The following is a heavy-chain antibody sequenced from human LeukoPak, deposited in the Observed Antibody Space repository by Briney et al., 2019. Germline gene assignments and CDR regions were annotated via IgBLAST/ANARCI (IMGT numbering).Heavy chain of an antibody. CDR2: INHSGST. CDR1: GGSFSGYY. CDR3: ARSSYSSGWQSKTAEYFQH. V-gene: IGHV4-34*01. J-gene: IGHJ1*01. Sequence: SETLSLTCAVYGGSFSGYYWSWIRQPPGKGLEWIGEINHSGSTNYNPPLKSRVTISVDTSKNQFSLKLSSVTAADTAVYYCARSSYSSGWQSKTAEYFQHWGQGTLVTVSS. D-gene: IGHD6-19*01.